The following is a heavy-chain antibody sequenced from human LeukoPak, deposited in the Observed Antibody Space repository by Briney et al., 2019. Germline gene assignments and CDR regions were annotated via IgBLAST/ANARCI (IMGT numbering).Heavy chain of an antibody. CDR1: GYTFTSYD. V-gene: IGHV1-8*01. CDR2: MNPNSGNT. Sequence: ASVKVSCKASGYTFTSYDINWVRQATGQGLEGMGWMNPNSGNTGYAQKFQGRVTMTRNTSISTAYMELSSLRSEDTAVYYCASRSGYDILTGDHYYYYGMDVWGQGTTVTVSS. J-gene: IGHJ6*02. CDR3: ASRSGYDILTGDHYYYYGMDV. D-gene: IGHD3-9*01.